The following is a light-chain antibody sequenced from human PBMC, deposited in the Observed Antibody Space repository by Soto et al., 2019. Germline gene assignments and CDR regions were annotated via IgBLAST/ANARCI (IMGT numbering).Light chain of an antibody. Sequence: DIHLTQSPSSLSASVGDRVTITCRAIQSIADYLHWYQHKPGRVPKLLVYGASRLQSGVPSRFSGTGSGTDFTLTIASLQPEDFATYYCHQSYNIPQTFGQGTKVDIK. J-gene: IGKJ1*01. CDR2: GAS. V-gene: IGKV1-39*01. CDR3: HQSYNIPQT. CDR1: QSIADY.